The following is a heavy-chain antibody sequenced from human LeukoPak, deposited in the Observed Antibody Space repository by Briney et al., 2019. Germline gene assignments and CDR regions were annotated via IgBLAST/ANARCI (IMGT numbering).Heavy chain of an antibody. CDR3: ARDREMATNEDY. Sequence: GGSLRLSCAASGFTFSSYNMNWVRQAPGKGLEWVSSISSGSIYIYYADSVKGRFTISRDNAKNSLYPQMNSLRAEDTAVYYCARDREMATNEDYWGQGTLVTVSS. CDR2: ISSGSIYI. CDR1: GFTFSSYN. V-gene: IGHV3-21*01. J-gene: IGHJ4*02. D-gene: IGHD5-24*01.